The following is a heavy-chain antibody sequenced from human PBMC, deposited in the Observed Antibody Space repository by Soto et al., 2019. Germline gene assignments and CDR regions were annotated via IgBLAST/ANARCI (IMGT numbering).Heavy chain of an antibody. D-gene: IGHD3-10*01. Sequence: EVQLVESGGGLVQPGGSLRLSCTASGLTFNNYWMHWVRQAPGKGPVWVSRINGDGRTTTYADSVRGRFTISRDNANNTVYLQMNSLRAEDTAVYYCVGGDYAGAGTFYLTDHWGQGSLVTVSS. J-gene: IGHJ4*02. CDR1: GLTFNNYW. V-gene: IGHV3-74*01. CDR3: VGGDYAGAGTFYLTDH. CDR2: INGDGRTT.